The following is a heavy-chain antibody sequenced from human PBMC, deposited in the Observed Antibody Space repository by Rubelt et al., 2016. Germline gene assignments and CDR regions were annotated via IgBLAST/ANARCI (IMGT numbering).Heavy chain of an antibody. D-gene: IGHD3-22*01. CDR2: IFSGGST. CDR1: GFTVSSNY. Sequence: EVQLVESGGGLIQPGGSLRLSCAASGFTVSSNYMSWVRQAPGKGLEWVSVIFSGGSTNYADSVKGRFTISRDNSKNTLYLQMNSLIAEDTAVYYCAKRGDYYDSSGYRSFDYWGQGTLVTVS. V-gene: IGHV3-53*01. CDR3: AKRGDYYDSSGYRSFDY. J-gene: IGHJ4*02.